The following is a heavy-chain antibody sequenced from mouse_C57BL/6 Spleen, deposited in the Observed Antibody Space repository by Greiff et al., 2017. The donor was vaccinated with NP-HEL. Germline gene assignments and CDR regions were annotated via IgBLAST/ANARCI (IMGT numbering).Heavy chain of an antibody. CDR2: INPNNGGT. V-gene: IGHV1-26*01. CDR1: GYTFTDYY. Sequence: EVQLQQSGPELVKPGASVKISCKASGYTFTDYYMNWVKQSHGKSLEWIGDINPNNGGTSYNQKFKGKATLTVDKSSSTAYMELRSLTSEDAAVYYCARRDLLLRSYAMDYWGQGTSVTVSS. D-gene: IGHD1-1*01. CDR3: ARRDLLLRSYAMDY. J-gene: IGHJ4*01.